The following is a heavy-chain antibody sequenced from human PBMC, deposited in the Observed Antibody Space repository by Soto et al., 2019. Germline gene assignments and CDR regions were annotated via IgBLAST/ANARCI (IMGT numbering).Heavy chain of an antibody. CDR1: GYTFTSYS. V-gene: IGHV1-69*13. Sequence: ASVKVSCKASGYTFTSYSIHWVRQAPGQGLEWMGGIIPIFGTANYSQKFQGRVTITADESTSTAYMELSSLRSEDTAVYYCANLTSSVGYSSSTSCHFDYWGQGTLVTVSS. CDR3: ANLTSSVGYSSSTSCHFDY. CDR2: IIPIFGTA. D-gene: IGHD2-2*01. J-gene: IGHJ4*02.